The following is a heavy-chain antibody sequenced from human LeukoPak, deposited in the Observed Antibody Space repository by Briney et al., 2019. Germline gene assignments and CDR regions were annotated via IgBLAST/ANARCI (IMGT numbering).Heavy chain of an antibody. J-gene: IGHJ6*02. Sequence: ASVKVSCKASRGTFSSYAISWVRQAPGQGLEWMGGIIPIFGTANYAQKFQGRVTITADESTSTAYMELSSLRSEDTAVYYCASYLISSTKYYYYGMDVWGQGTTVTVSS. D-gene: IGHD1-14*01. CDR2: IIPIFGTA. CDR3: ASYLISSTKYYYYGMDV. CDR1: RGTFSSYA. V-gene: IGHV1-69*01.